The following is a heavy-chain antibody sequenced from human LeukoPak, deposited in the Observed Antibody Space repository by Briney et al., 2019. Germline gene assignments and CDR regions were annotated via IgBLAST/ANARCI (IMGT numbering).Heavy chain of an antibody. J-gene: IGHJ5*02. V-gene: IGHV4-39*01. Sequence: PSETLSLTCTVSGASISSSTDYWGWIRQPPGNGLEWIANIYYSGSTYYNPSLKSRVTISVDTSKNQFSLKLSSVTAADTAVYYCARRSYGVPFDPWGQGILVTVSS. CDR1: GASISSSTDY. D-gene: IGHD3-10*01. CDR2: IYYSGST. CDR3: ARRSYGVPFDP.